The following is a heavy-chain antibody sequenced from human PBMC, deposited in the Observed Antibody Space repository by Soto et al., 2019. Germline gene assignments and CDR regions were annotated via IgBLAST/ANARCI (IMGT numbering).Heavy chain of an antibody. Sequence: QVQLVQSGAEVKKPGASVTVSCKNSGYTFSNYGINWVRQAPGQGLEWMGWISGYNGNTNYAQTVPGRFTMITDTATPEAYMELRSLNYDDSSIYYCSSCVMAAGWFDPNYSHGMQVSDHGTSVIVSS. CDR1: GYTFSNYG. CDR3: SSCVMAAGWFDPNYSHGMQV. J-gene: IGHJ6*02. CDR2: ISGYNGNT. D-gene: IGHD6-19*01. V-gene: IGHV1-18*01.